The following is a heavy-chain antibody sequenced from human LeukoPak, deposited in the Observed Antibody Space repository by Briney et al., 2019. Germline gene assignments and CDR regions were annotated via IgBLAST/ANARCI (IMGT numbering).Heavy chain of an antibody. CDR3: TREGVYAPDPSSYHRDAFDI. CDR2: IIPIFDTA. D-gene: IGHD3-16*02. V-gene: IGHV1-69*05. Sequence: SVKVSCKASGGTFSSYAISWVRQAPGQGLEWMGGIIPIFDTANYAQKFQGRVTITTDESTSTAYMELSSLRSEDTAVYYCTREGVYAPDPSSYHRDAFDIWGQGTVVIVSS. CDR1: GGTFSSYA. J-gene: IGHJ3*02.